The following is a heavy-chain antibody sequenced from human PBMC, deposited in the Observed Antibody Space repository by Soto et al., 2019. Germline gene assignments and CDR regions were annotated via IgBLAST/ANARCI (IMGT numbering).Heavy chain of an antibody. CDR1: GYTFTSCA. J-gene: IGHJ5*02. D-gene: IGHD3-3*01. CDR2: INAGNGNT. Sequence: ASVKVSCKASGYTFTSCAMHWVRQAPGQRLEWMGWINAGNGNTKYSQKFQGRVTITRDTSASTAYMELSSLRSEDTAVYYCARSRHDYDFWSGYPYNWFEPWGQGTLVTVSS. CDR3: ARSRHDYDFWSGYPYNWFEP. V-gene: IGHV1-3*01.